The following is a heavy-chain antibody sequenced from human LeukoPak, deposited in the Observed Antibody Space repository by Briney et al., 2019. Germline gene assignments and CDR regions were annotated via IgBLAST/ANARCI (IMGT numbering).Heavy chain of an antibody. V-gene: IGHV4-31*03. CDR2: IYYSGST. Sequence: SETLSLTCTVSGVSISRGGYYWSWIRQHPGKGLEWIGYIYYSGSTYYNPSLKSRVTISVDTSKNQFSLKLSSVTAADTAVYYCARGGTNIVVVVAADWFDPWGQGTLVTVSS. CDR1: GVSISRGGYY. D-gene: IGHD2-15*01. CDR3: ARGGTNIVVVVAADWFDP. J-gene: IGHJ5*02.